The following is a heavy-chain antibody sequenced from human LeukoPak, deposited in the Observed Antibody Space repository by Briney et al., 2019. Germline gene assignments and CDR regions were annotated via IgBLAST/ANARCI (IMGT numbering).Heavy chain of an antibody. CDR2: ICNSGSTI. J-gene: IGHJ6*02. CDR1: GFTFSSYE. D-gene: IGHD5-18*01. CDR3: ARGVEDTAMTYYYYYGMDV. V-gene: IGHV3-48*03. Sequence: GGSLRLSCAASGFTFSSYEMNWVRQAPGKGLEWISYICNSGSTIYYADSVKCRFTISRDNAKNSLYLQMNRLRAEDTAVYYCARGVEDTAMTYYYYYGMDVWGQGTTVTVSS.